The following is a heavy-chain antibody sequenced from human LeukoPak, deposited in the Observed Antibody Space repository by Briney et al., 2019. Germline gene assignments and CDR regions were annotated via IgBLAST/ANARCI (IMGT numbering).Heavy chain of an antibody. J-gene: IGHJ4*02. Sequence: PGGSLRLSCAASGFTFSSYGMHWVRQAPGKGLEWVSYISSSGSTIYYADSVKGRFTISRDNAKNSLFLQMNSLRAEDTAVYYCARVLVGYFDYWGQGTLVTVSS. CDR3: ARVLVGYFDY. D-gene: IGHD1-26*01. CDR2: ISSSGSTI. CDR1: GFTFSSYG. V-gene: IGHV3-48*04.